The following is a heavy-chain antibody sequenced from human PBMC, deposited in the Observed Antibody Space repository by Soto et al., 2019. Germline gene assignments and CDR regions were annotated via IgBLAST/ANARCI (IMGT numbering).Heavy chain of an antibody. D-gene: IGHD3-22*01. Sequence: QVQLVQSGAEVKKPGASVKVSCKASGYTFTSYDINWVRQATGQGLEWMGWMNPNSGNTAYAQKFQVRVTMTRNTSISTDYMELSSLRSEDTAVYYCAREKSSGYYYEYWGQGTLVTVSS. CDR3: AREKSSGYYYEY. CDR2: MNPNSGNT. CDR1: GYTFTSYD. V-gene: IGHV1-8*01. J-gene: IGHJ4*02.